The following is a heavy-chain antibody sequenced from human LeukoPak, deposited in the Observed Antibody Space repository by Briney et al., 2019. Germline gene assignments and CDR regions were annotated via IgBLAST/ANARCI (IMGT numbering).Heavy chain of an antibody. CDR1: GYTLTELS. Sequence: ASVSVSCKVSGYTLTELSMHWVRQAPGKGLEGRGGFDPEDGETIYAQKFQGRVTITEDTSTDTAYMELSSLRSEDTAVYYCATGRRNYYDSSGYYFHWGQGTLVTVSS. D-gene: IGHD3-22*01. CDR3: ATGRRNYYDSSGYYFH. J-gene: IGHJ4*02. CDR2: FDPEDGET. V-gene: IGHV1-24*01.